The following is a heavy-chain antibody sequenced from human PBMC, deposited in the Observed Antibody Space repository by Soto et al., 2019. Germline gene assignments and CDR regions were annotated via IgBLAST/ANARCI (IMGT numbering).Heavy chain of an antibody. Sequence: ASVKVSCKASGYIFINYYIHWVRQAPGQGLEWIGIINPNGGSTNYAQKFRGRVTMARDTSTSTVYMELSSLRSEDTAVYYCARGAITGTTWDFDYWGQGTLVTVSS. J-gene: IGHJ4*02. V-gene: IGHV1-46*01. D-gene: IGHD1-7*01. CDR2: INPNGGST. CDR3: ARGAITGTTWDFDY. CDR1: GYIFINYY.